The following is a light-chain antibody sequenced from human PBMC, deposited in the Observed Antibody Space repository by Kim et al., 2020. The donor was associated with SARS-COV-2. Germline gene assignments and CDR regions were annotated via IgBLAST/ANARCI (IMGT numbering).Light chain of an antibody. J-gene: IGKJ4*01. CDR1: QSVTNNY. Sequence: SPGERATLSCRASQSVTNNYLAWYQQKPGQAPRLIIYGVSSRASGVPDRFSGSGSGTDFTLTISRLDPEDFAVYYCQQYGSPLLTFGGGTKVDIK. CDR2: GVS. CDR3: QQYGSPLLT. V-gene: IGKV3-20*01.